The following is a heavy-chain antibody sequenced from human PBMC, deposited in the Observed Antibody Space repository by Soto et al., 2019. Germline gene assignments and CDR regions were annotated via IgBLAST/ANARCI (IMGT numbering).Heavy chain of an antibody. CDR3: ARAGIDDPVFDY. Sequence: SETLSLTCTVSGGSISSYYWCWTRHPAGTGLEWIGRSDTSGSTNDNPTLNTSVNMSVETSTNQLSLKLTSVTAADTAVYQCARAGIDDPVFDYWGQGTMVTVSS. D-gene: IGHD1-26*01. CDR1: GGSISSYY. V-gene: IGHV4-4*07. J-gene: IGHJ4*01. CDR2: SDTSGST.